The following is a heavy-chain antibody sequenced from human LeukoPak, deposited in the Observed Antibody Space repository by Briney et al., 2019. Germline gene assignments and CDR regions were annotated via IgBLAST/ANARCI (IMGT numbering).Heavy chain of an antibody. CDR1: GGTFITYT. CDR3: ATYMLRDNWNVHTFDS. J-gene: IGHJ4*02. CDR2: IIPIFGTA. D-gene: IGHD1-1*01. Sequence: SVKVSCKASGGTFITYTINWVRQAPGQGLEWMGGIIPIFGTANYAQKFQGRVTVTTDDSTSTAFMERSSLRSEDTAVYYCATYMLRDNWNVHTFDSWGQGTLVTVSS. V-gene: IGHV1-69*05.